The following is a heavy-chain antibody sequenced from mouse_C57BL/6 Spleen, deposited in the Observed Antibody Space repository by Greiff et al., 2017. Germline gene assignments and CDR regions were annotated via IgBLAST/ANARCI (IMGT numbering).Heavy chain of an antibody. CDR2: IDPEDGET. CDR1: GFNIKDYY. D-gene: IGHD1-1*01. V-gene: IGHV14-2*01. J-gene: IGHJ2*01. Sequence: VQLQQSGAELVKPGASVKLSCTASGFNIKDYYMHWVKQRTEQGLEWIGRIDPEDGETKYAPKFQGKDTITANTSSNTAYLQLSSLTSEDTADYYCARWTTVVGYYFDYWGQGTTLTVSS. CDR3: ARWTTVVGYYFDY.